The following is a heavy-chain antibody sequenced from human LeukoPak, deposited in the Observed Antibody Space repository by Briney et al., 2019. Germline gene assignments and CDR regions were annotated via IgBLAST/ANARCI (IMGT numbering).Heavy chain of an antibody. CDR3: VRGDYAYSYYYYGMDV. CDR1: GGSISSYY. D-gene: IGHD3-16*01. J-gene: IGHJ6*02. Sequence: PSETLSLTCTVSGGSISSYYWSWIRQPPGKGLGWIGYIYYSGSTNYNPSLKSRVTISVDTSKNQFSLKLSSVTAADTAVYYCVRGDYAYSYYYYGMDVWGQGTTVTVSS. V-gene: IGHV4-59*01. CDR2: IYYSGST.